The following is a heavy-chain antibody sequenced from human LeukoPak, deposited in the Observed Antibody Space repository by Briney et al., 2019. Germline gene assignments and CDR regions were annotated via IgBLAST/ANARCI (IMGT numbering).Heavy chain of an antibody. Sequence: PSETLSLTCSVSGGSISNYYWSWIRQPPGKGLEWIGYIYYLGSTNYNPSLKSRVTISVDTSKNQFSLKLSSVTAADTAVYYCARESGYYNRVDYWGQGTLVTVSS. J-gene: IGHJ4*02. CDR2: IYYLGST. CDR3: ARESGYYNRVDY. V-gene: IGHV4-59*12. D-gene: IGHD3-3*01. CDR1: GGSISNYY.